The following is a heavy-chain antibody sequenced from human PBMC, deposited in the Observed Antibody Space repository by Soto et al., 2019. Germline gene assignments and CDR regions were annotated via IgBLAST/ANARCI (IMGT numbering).Heavy chain of an antibody. V-gene: IGHV3-23*01. Sequence: GGSLRLSCAASGFTFSSYAMSWVRQAPGKGLEWVSAISGSGGSTYYADSVKGRFTISRDNSKNTLYLQMNSLRAEDTAVYYCAKDRARCSSTSCYVDAVDIWGQGTMVTVSS. CDR2: ISGSGGST. D-gene: IGHD2-2*01. CDR3: AKDRARCSSTSCYVDAVDI. CDR1: GFTFSSYA. J-gene: IGHJ3*02.